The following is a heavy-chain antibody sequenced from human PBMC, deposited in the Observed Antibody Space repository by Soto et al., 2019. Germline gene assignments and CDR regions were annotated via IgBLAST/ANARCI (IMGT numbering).Heavy chain of an antibody. CDR3: TRAGYSYGSSGYYYRAFDY. Sequence: GGSLRLSCTASGFTFGDYAMSWVRQAPGKGLEWVGFIRSKAYGGTTEYAASVKGRFTISRDDSKSIAYLQMNSLKTEDTAVYYCTRAGYSYGSSGYYYRAFDYWGQGTLVTVSS. J-gene: IGHJ4*02. D-gene: IGHD3-22*01. CDR2: IRSKAYGGTT. CDR1: GFTFGDYA. V-gene: IGHV3-49*04.